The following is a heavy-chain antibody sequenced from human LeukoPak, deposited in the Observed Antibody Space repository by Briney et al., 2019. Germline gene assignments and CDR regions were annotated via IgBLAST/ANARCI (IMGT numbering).Heavy chain of an antibody. D-gene: IGHD3-16*01. CDR1: GFTFTNYA. V-gene: IGHV3-23*01. J-gene: IGHJ6*04. CDR2: ISYNGDST. CDR3: AKPPIYAAYYYCMDV. Sequence: GGSLRLSCAASGFTFTNYAMSWVRQAPGKGLDWVSAISYNGDSTYYTDSVKARFTISRDNSKNTLFRQMNSPRAEDTAVYYCAKPPIYAAYYYCMDVWGKGTTVTVSS.